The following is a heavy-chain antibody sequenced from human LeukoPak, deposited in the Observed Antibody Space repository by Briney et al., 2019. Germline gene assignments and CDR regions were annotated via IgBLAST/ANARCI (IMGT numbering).Heavy chain of an antibody. D-gene: IGHD2-8*01. CDR2: ISGGGGST. Sequence: GGSLRPSLAASGFPFNCYVMSRVRQAPGKGLGWVSAISGGGGSTFYADSVKGRFTISRDNSKNTLYLQMSSLGAEDTAVYYCARDPSCTHNDYGGGETLIAVSS. J-gene: IGHJ4*02. CDR3: ARDPSCTHNDY. CDR1: GFPFNCYV. V-gene: IGHV3-23*01.